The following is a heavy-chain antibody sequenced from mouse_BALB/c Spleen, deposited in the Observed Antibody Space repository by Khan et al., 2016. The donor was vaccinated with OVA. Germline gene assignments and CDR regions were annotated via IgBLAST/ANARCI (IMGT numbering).Heavy chain of an antibody. J-gene: IGHJ3*01. CDR2: IWSGGST. D-gene: IGHD2-4*01. CDR1: GFSLTTYG. V-gene: IGHV2-2*02. Sequence: VQLVESGPGLVQPSQSLSITCTVSGFSLTTYGVHWVRQSPEKGLEWLGVIWSGGSTDYNAAFISRLSISKDRSKSQVFFKMNSLQVNDTAIYYCARNYDYDEGLAYWGQGTLVTVSA. CDR3: ARNYDYDEGLAY.